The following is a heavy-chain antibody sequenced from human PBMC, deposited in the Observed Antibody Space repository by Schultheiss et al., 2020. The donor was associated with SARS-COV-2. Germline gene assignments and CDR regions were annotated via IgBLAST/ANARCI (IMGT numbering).Heavy chain of an antibody. J-gene: IGHJ4*02. V-gene: IGHV1-2*02. Sequence: ASVKVSCKASGYTFTGYYMHWVRQAPGQGLGWMGWINPNSGGTNYAQKFQGRVTMTRDTSISTAYMELSRLRSDDTAVYYCARGIGAVYYFDYWGQGTLVTVSS. CDR1: GYTFTGYY. D-gene: IGHD2-15*01. CDR2: INPNSGGT. CDR3: ARGIGAVYYFDY.